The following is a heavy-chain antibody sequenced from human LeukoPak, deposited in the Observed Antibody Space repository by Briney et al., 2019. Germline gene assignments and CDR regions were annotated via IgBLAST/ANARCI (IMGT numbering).Heavy chain of an antibody. V-gene: IGHV1-18*01. CDR3: AREGSSPDYYYYYMDV. D-gene: IGHD6-6*01. CDR1: GYTFTSYG. CDR2: ISAYNGNT. J-gene: IGHJ6*03. Sequence: GASVKVSCKASGYTFTSYGISWVRQAPGQGLEWMGWISAYNGNTNYAQKLQGRVTMTTDTSTSTAYMELSSLRSEDTAVYYCAREGSSPDYYYYYMDVWGKGTTVTVSS.